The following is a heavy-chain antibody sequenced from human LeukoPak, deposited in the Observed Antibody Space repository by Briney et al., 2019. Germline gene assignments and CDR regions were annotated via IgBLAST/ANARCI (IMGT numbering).Heavy chain of an antibody. CDR1: GFTFSSYC. J-gene: IGHJ4*02. CDR3: ARVFYITKD. D-gene: IGHD3-10*01. Sequence: PGGSLRLSCAASGFTFSSYCMSWVRHAPGKGLEWVADIKQDGSEKYYVDSVRGRFTISRDNAKNSLYLQMNSLRAEDTAVYYCARVFYITKDWGQGTLVTVPS. V-gene: IGHV3-7*01. CDR2: IKQDGSEK.